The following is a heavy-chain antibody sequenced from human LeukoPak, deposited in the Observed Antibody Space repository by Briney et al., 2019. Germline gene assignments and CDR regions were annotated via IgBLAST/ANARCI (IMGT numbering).Heavy chain of an antibody. Sequence: GGSLRLSCAASGFTFSTYAMSWVRQAPGKGLEYVSAISSNGGSTYYANSVKGRFTISRDNSKNTLYLQMGSLRAEDMAVYYCAKLLYYYDSSQPYWGQGTLVTVSS. CDR3: AKLLYYYDSSQPY. V-gene: IGHV3-64*01. J-gene: IGHJ4*02. D-gene: IGHD3-22*01. CDR1: GFTFSTYA. CDR2: ISSNGGST.